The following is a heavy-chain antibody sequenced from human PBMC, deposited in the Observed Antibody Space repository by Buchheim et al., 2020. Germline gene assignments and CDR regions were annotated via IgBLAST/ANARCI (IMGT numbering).Heavy chain of an antibody. D-gene: IGHD6-13*01. J-gene: IGHJ4*02. CDR2: IYYSGST. V-gene: IGHV4-31*03. CDR1: GGSISSGGYY. Sequence: QVQLQESGPGLVKPSQTLSLTCTVSGGSISSGGYYWSWIRQHPGKGLEWIGYIYYSGSTHYNPSLKSRVTISVDTSKNQFSLKLSSVTAADTAVYYCACQGYSSSWYGYDSTKVRGYWGQGTL. CDR3: ACQGYSSSWYGYDSTKVRGY.